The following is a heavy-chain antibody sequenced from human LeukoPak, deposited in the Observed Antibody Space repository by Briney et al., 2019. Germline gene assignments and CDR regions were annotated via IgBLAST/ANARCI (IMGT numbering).Heavy chain of an antibody. J-gene: IGHJ4*02. Sequence: PSETLSLTCTVPVVSITSHFWSWIRQSPGQGLEWIDYAYFNGITNSNPSLKSRVTISVDTSKNQFSLRLSSVPAADTAVYYCARDEGSPGALDHWGQGTLVTVSS. CDR1: VVSITSHF. V-gene: IGHV4-59*11. CDR3: ARDEGSPGALDH. D-gene: IGHD3-10*01. CDR2: AYFNGIT.